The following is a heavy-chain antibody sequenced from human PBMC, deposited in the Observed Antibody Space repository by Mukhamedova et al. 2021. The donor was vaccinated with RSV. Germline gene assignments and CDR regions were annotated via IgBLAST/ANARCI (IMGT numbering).Heavy chain of an antibody. V-gene: IGHV3-74*01. Sequence: GLVWVSRITSAGSSATYADSVKGRFTISRDNAKNTLYLQMNSLRAEDTAVSYCARVGGNTYGTFDYWGQGTLVTVSS. J-gene: IGHJ4*02. CDR3: ARVGGNTYGTFDY. CDR2: ITSAGSSA. D-gene: IGHD5-18*01.